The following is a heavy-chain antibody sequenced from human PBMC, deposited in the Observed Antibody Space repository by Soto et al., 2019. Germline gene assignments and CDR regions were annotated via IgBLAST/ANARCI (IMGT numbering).Heavy chain of an antibody. J-gene: IGHJ4*02. Sequence: SVKGSFKASGGTFSSYASSWVRQAPGQGLEWMGGIIPIFGTANYAQKFHGRVTITADESTSPAYMELSSLRSEDTAVYYCARVRYCSSTSCYVFDYWGQGTLVTVSS. CDR3: ARVRYCSSTSCYVFDY. CDR2: IIPIFGTA. D-gene: IGHD2-2*01. V-gene: IGHV1-69*13. CDR1: GGTFSSYA.